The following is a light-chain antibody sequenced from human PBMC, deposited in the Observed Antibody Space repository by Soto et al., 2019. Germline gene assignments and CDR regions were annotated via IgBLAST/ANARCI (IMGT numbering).Light chain of an antibody. CDR2: EVS. CDR1: SSDVGGYNY. V-gene: IGLV2-8*01. J-gene: IGLJ2*01. Sequence: QSVLTQPPSASGSPGQSVTISCTGTSSDVGGYNYVSWYQQHPGKAPKLMIYEVSKRPSRVPDRFSGSKSGNTASLTVSGLQAEDEADYYCSSSAVFGGGTKLTVL. CDR3: SSSAV.